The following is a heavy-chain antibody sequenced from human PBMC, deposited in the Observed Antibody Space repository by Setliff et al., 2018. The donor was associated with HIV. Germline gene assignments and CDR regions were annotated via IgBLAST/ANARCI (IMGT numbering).Heavy chain of an antibody. Sequence: SETLSLTCTVSGGSISSSLDFWNWIRQPPGKGLEWIGAISYGGITYYNPSLTSRVTISVDTSKNQFSLKVTSLTAADTAVYYCAGKAKVATEYYFDYWGQGTLVTVSS. CDR3: AGKAKVATEYYFDY. D-gene: IGHD5-12*01. CDR2: ISYGGIT. CDR1: GGSISSSLDF. J-gene: IGHJ4*02. V-gene: IGHV4-39*07.